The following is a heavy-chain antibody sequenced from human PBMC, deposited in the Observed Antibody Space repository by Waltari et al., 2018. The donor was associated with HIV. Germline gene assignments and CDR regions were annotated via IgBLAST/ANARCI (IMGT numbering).Heavy chain of an antibody. D-gene: IGHD3-9*01. CDR2: IRGSGDT. CDR1: GFILTSYS. Sequence: EVQLLEFGGGLVQPGGSLTLSCTASGFILTSYSLSWVRQAPGKRLEWVSTIRGSGDTFYADSVKGRFSISRDNTANTLFLQMNRLRAEDTAVYYCAKVPTYLNLLTGNSLDYWGQGTLVTVSS. J-gene: IGHJ4*02. CDR3: AKVPTYLNLLTGNSLDY. V-gene: IGHV3-23*01.